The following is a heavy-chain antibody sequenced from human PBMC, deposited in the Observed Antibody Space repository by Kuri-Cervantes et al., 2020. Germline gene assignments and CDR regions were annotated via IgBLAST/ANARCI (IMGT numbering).Heavy chain of an antibody. J-gene: IGHJ4*02. CDR2: ISYDGSNK. Sequence: AESLSLSCAASGFTFSSYGRHWVRQAPGKGLEWVAVISYDGSNKYYADSVKGRFTISRDNSKNTLYLQMNSLRAEDPAVYYCAKDMVPGDYWGQGTLVTVSS. CDR1: GFTFSSYG. CDR3: AKDMVPGDY. V-gene: IGHV3-30*18. D-gene: IGHD4/OR15-4a*01.